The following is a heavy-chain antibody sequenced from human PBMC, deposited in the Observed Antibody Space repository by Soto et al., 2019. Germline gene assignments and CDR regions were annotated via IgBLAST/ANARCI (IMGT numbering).Heavy chain of an antibody. CDR3: AREAYYYDSSGYYYDDAFDI. J-gene: IGHJ3*02. Sequence: GGSLRLSCAASGFTFSSYEMNWVRQAPGKGLEWVSYISSSGSTIYYADSVKGRFTISRDNAKNSLYLQMNSLRAEDTAVYYCAREAYYYDSSGYYYDDAFDIWGQGTMVTVSS. D-gene: IGHD3-22*01. V-gene: IGHV3-48*03. CDR1: GFTFSSYE. CDR2: ISSSGSTI.